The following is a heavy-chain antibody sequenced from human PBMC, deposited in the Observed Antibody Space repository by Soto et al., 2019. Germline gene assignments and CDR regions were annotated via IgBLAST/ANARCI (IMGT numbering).Heavy chain of an antibody. CDR1: GFTFSNSN. CDR2: ISSSSSTI. CDR3: ARIRYGSGSYYTYAFDI. V-gene: IGHV3-48*01. Sequence: GGPLRLSCAASGFTFSNSNMNWVSQAPGKGLEWVSYISSSSSTIYYADSVKGRFTISRDNAKNSLYLQMNSLRAEDTAVYYCARIRYGSGSYYTYAFDIWGQGTMVTVSS. J-gene: IGHJ3*02. D-gene: IGHD3-10*01.